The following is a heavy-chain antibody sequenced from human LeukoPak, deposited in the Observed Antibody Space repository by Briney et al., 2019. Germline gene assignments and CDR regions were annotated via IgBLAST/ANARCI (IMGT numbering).Heavy chain of an antibody. CDR3: ARGFAYCGGDCLNWFDP. D-gene: IGHD2-21*02. J-gene: IGHJ5*02. V-gene: IGHV3-48*03. Sequence: GGSLRLSCAASGFTFSSYEMNWVRQAPGKGLERVSYISSSGSTIYYADSVKGRFTISRDNAKNSLYLQMNSLRAEDTAVYYCARGFAYCGGDCLNWFDPWGQGTLVTVSS. CDR1: GFTFSSYE. CDR2: ISSSGSTI.